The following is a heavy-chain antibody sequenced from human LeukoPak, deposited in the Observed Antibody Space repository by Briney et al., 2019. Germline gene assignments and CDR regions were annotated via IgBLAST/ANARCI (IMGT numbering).Heavy chain of an antibody. J-gene: IGHJ5*02. CDR2: ISSSSSYI. CDR3: ARNGRSSSWLYNWFDP. Sequence: GGSLRLSCAASGFTFSSYSMNWVRQAPGKGLEWVSSISSSSSYIYYADSVKGRFTISRDNAKNSLYLQMNSLRAEDTAVYYCARNGRSSSWLYNWFDPWGQGTLVTVSS. D-gene: IGHD6-13*01. CDR1: GFTFSSYS. V-gene: IGHV3-21*01.